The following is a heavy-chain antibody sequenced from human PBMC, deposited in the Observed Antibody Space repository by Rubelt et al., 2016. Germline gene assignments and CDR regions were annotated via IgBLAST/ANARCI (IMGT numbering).Heavy chain of an antibody. J-gene: IGHJ3*02. D-gene: IGHD1-7*01. V-gene: IGHV1-18*01. CDR2: ISVNSGDT. CDR1: GYTFSKDG. Sequence: QVQLVQSGAEVKKSGASVKVSCKASGYTFSKDGISWVRQAPGQGLEWMGWISVNSGDTKYAQKLQARVTTTTDTSTSRAYMELTSLRSDDTAVYSCARATNWNYAFDIWGQGTMVTVSS. CDR3: ARATNWNYAFDI.